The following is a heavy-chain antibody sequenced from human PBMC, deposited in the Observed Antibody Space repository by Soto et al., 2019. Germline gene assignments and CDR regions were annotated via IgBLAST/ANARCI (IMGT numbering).Heavy chain of an antibody. D-gene: IGHD1-26*01. V-gene: IGHV5-51*01. Sequence: EXLKICCKCSGYXFTSYWIVWVRHMPGKGLELMGISYPGDSDTRYSPSFQGQVTISADKSIITAYLQWSSLKASDTARYYCARRGGATRFYAFDIWGQGTMVTVSS. CDR3: ARRGGATRFYAFDI. CDR2: SYPGDSDT. CDR1: GYXFTSYW. J-gene: IGHJ3*02.